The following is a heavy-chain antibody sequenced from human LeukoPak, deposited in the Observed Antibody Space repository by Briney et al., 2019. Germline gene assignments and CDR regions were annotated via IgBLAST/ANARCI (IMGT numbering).Heavy chain of an antibody. CDR2: IIPILGIA. CDR1: GGTFSSYA. J-gene: IGHJ4*02. Sequence: SVKVSCKASGGTFSSYAISWVRQAPGQGLEWMGRIIPILGIANYAQKFQGRVTITADKSTSTAYMELSSLRSEDTAVYYCARDSGYSSSWYACRGQGTLVTVSS. V-gene: IGHV1-69*04. D-gene: IGHD6-13*01. CDR3: ARDSGYSSSWYAC.